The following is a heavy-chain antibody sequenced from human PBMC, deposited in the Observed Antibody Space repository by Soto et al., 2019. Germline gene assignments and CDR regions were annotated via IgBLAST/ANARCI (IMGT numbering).Heavy chain of an antibody. CDR3: ARARWEVLLRKEYNWFDP. V-gene: IGHV4-59*01. Sequence: PSETLSLTCTVSGGSISSYYWSLIRQPPGKGLEWIGDIYYSGSTNYNPSLKSRVTISVDTSKNQFSLKLSSVTAADTAVYYCARARWEVLLRKEYNWFDPWGQGILVTVSS. CDR1: GGSISSYY. D-gene: IGHD1-26*01. J-gene: IGHJ5*02. CDR2: IYYSGST.